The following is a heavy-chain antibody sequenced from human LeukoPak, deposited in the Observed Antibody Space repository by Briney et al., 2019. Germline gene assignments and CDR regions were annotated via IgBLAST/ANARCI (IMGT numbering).Heavy chain of an antibody. Sequence: ASVNVSCKASGYTFTSYGISWVRQAPGQGLEWMGWISAYNGNTNYAQKLQGRVTMTTDTSTSTAYMELRSLRSDDTAVYYCARSIGAGYCSSTSCYAPHNWFDPWGQGTLVTVSS. V-gene: IGHV1-18*01. CDR2: ISAYNGNT. J-gene: IGHJ5*02. CDR1: GYTFTSYG. CDR3: ARSIGAGYCSSTSCYAPHNWFDP. D-gene: IGHD2-2*01.